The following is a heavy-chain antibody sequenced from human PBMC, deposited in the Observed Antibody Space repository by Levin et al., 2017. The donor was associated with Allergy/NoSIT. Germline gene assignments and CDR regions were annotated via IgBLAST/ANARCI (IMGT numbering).Heavy chain of an antibody. CDR2: IYHSGST. CDR1: GGSISSYY. Sequence: SETLSLTCTVSGGSISSYYWSWIRQPPGKGLEWIGYIYHSGSTNYNPSLKSRVTISVDTSKNQISLKLSSVTAADTAVYYCARDRTTVTTKDVYYYGMDVWGQGTTVTVSS. D-gene: IGHD4-17*01. CDR3: ARDRTTVTTKDVYYYGMDV. V-gene: IGHV4-59*01. J-gene: IGHJ6*02.